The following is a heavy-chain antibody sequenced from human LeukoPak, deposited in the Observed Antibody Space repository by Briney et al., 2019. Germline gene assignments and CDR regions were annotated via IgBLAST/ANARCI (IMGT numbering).Heavy chain of an antibody. D-gene: IGHD2-2*01. CDR1: GFTFSSYA. CDR2: IRYDGSNK. CDR3: AREISPDIVVVPAARQNAFDI. V-gene: IGHV3-30*02. J-gene: IGHJ3*02. Sequence: PGGSLRLSCAASGFTFSSYAMHWVRQAPGKGLEWVAFIRYDGSNKYYADSVKGRFTISRDNAKNSLYLQMNSLRAEDTAVYYCAREISPDIVVVPAARQNAFDIWGQGTMVTVSS.